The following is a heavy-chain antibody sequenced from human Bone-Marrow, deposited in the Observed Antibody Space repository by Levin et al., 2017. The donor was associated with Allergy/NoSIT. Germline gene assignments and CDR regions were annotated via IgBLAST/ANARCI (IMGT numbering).Heavy chain of an antibody. Sequence: PSETLSLTCAVNGGSFNTYYWSWIRQTPGKGLEWIGEIYPSGSSNSNPSLKSRVTMSIDPSKNQFSLELASVTAADTAIYYCARQSGYCTSTSCRFYWFDPWGQGTLVTVSS. CDR1: GGSFNTYY. D-gene: IGHD2-2*01. V-gene: IGHV4-34*01. CDR2: IYPSGSS. CDR3: ARQSGYCTSTSCRFYWFDP. J-gene: IGHJ5*02.